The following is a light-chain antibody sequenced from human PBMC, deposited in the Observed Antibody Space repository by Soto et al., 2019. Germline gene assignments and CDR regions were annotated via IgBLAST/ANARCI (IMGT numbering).Light chain of an antibody. CDR1: QNIKTY. CDR3: QQSFSSPPWT. CDR2: AAS. Sequence: DIQMTQSPSSLSASVGDSVTITCRASQNIKTYLNWCQQKPGKAPNLLIYAASSLHSGVPSRFSGSGSGTDFTLTISSLQPEDFATYYCQQSFSSPPWTFGQGTKVEIK. J-gene: IGKJ1*01. V-gene: IGKV1-39*01.